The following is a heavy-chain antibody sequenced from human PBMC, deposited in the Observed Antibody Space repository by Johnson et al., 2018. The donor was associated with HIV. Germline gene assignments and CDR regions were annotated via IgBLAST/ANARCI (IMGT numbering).Heavy chain of an antibody. D-gene: IGHD2-15*01. CDR2: IKEDGSEK. Sequence: VQLVESGGGLVQPGGSLRLSCAASGFTFRNYLMSWVRQAPGKGLEWVANIKEDGSEKFYVDSVKGRFTISRDNAKNSLYLQMNSLRAEDTAVYYCARDWGGYCSGVSCYGDAFDIWGQGTMVTVSS. CDR1: GFTFRNYL. J-gene: IGHJ3*02. V-gene: IGHV3-7*01. CDR3: ARDWGGYCSGVSCYGDAFDI.